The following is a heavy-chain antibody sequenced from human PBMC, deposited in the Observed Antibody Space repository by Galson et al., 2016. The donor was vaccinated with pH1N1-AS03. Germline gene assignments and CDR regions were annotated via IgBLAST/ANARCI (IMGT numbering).Heavy chain of an antibody. CDR1: GFSFSTTW. Sequence: CAASGFSFSTTWMTWVRQAPGKGLEFVANIKEDGSVRNYAGSVKGRFIISRDNAQNSLYLQMNSLGVEDTALYYCVRDPFLSSFDIWGQGTVVTVSS. J-gene: IGHJ3*02. CDR3: VRDPFLSSFDI. V-gene: IGHV3-7*01. CDR2: IKEDGSVR.